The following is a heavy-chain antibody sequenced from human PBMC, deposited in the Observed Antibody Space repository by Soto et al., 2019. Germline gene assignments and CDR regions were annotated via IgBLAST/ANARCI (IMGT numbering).Heavy chain of an antibody. D-gene: IGHD3-3*01. CDR2: IYYSGST. CDR1: GGSISSYY. Sequence: SETLSLTCTVSGGSISSYYWSWIRQPPGKGLEWIGYIYYSGSTNYNPSLKSRVTISVDTSKNQFSLKLSSVTAADTAVYYCARYDFWSGRPFDYRGQGTLVTLPS. V-gene: IGHV4-59*01. CDR3: ARYDFWSGRPFDY. J-gene: IGHJ4*02.